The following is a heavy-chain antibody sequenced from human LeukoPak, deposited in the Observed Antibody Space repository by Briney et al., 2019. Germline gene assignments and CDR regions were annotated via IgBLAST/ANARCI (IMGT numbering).Heavy chain of an antibody. CDR2: INRDGSHK. V-gene: IGHV3-7*01. D-gene: IGHD3-9*01. J-gene: IGHJ4*02. Sequence: QTGGSLRLSCVVSGFTFSSHWMSWVRQAPGKGLEWVASINRDGSHKAYVDSVKGRFTISRDDASLFLQMDSLRAEDTAMYYCARDSSSSYIFWGQGTLVTVSS. CDR3: ARDSSSSYIF. CDR1: GFTFSSHW.